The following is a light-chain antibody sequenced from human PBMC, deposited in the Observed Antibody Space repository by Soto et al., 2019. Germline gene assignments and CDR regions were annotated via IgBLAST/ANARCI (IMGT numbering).Light chain of an antibody. J-gene: IGLJ3*02. CDR1: NIRSKS. CDR3: QVWDSTGDEWV. Sequence: VLTQPPSVSVAPGQTARITCGGNNIRSKSVHWYEQKPGQAPVLVVYDDNDRPSGTPERISGSNSGNTASLTISRVEAGDEADYYCQVWDSTGDEWVFGGGTKVTVL. CDR2: DDN. V-gene: IGLV3-21*02.